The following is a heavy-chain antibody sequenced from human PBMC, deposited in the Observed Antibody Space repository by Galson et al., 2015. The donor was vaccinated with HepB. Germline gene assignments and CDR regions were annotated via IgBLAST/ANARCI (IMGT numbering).Heavy chain of an antibody. J-gene: IGHJ3*02. D-gene: IGHD6-25*01. Sequence: SLRLSCAASGFVFADYAMHWVRQAPGKGLEWVSGINWNNGSIGYEDSVKGRITISRDNDENSLTLQMNMLRAEDTDLYYREREIRYCDSDSGYGDGFDIWGQGTMVTVSS. CDR3: EREIRYCDSDSGYGDGFDI. CDR1: GFVFADYA. V-gene: IGHV3-9*01. CDR2: INWNNGSI.